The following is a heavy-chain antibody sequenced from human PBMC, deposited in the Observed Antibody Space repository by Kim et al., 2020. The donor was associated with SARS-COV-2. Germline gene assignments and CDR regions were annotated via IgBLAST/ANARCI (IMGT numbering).Heavy chain of an antibody. D-gene: IGHD3-9*01. CDR3: AKVGYFDWLTLTPRHFDY. Sequence: KGRFTISRDSSKNTLYLQMNSLRAEDTAVYYCAKVGYFDWLTLTPRHFDYWGQGTLVTVSS. V-gene: IGHV3-23*01. J-gene: IGHJ4*02.